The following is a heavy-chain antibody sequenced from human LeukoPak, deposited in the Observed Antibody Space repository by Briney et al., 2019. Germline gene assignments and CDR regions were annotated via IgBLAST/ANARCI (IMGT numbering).Heavy chain of an antibody. V-gene: IGHV3-30*04. CDR2: ISYDGSIR. CDR1: EFSFNNFA. J-gene: IGHJ5*02. Sequence: GGSLRLSCAASEFSFNNFAMYWVRQPLGKGLEWLAVISYDGSIRYYADSVKGRFTISRDNSNNTLHLQMNSLRPDDSALYYCAREDNPLWFDPWGQGTLVTVSS. D-gene: IGHD1-1*01. CDR3: AREDNPLWFDP.